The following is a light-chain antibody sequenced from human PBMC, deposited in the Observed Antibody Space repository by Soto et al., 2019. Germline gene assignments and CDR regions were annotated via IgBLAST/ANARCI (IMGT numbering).Light chain of an antibody. CDR3: QLYSGSPWT. J-gene: IGKJ1*01. CDR2: SVS. Sequence: EVVLTQFPGTLSLSPGERAILSCRTSQTINHKYLAWFQQEAGRAPRLLIHSVSVRATGIPDRFSGSGSGTDFTLTISRLEPEEFAVYYCQLYSGSPWTFGQGTKVEIK. V-gene: IGKV3-20*01. CDR1: QTINHKY.